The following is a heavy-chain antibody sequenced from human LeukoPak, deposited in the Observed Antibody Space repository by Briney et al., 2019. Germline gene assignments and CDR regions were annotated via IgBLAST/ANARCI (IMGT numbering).Heavy chain of an antibody. CDR2: IYSSGST. D-gene: IGHD6-13*01. J-gene: IGHJ4*02. CDR3: ARHKYSSSWSFDY. Sequence: PSETLSLTCTVSGDSNSGYYWSWIRQPAGKGLEWIGRIYSSGSTNYNPSLKSRVTMSVDTSKNQFSLKLSSVTAADTAVYYCARHKYSSSWSFDYWGQGTLVTVSS. CDR1: GDSNSGYY. V-gene: IGHV4-4*07.